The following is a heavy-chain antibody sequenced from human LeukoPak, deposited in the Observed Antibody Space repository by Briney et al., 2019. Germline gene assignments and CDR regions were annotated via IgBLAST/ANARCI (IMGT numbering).Heavy chain of an antibody. J-gene: IGHJ4*02. CDR3: ASQTPRRLPIAVADYFDY. CDR2: ISSSSSYI. V-gene: IGHV3-21*01. Sequence: VQPGTSLRLSCPASGFTFSSYSMNSVRQAPGKGLEWVSFISSSSSYIYYADSMKGRFTISRDNAKNSLYLQMNSLRAEDTAVYYCASQTPRRLPIAVADYFDYWGQGTLVTVSS. CDR1: GFTFSSYS. D-gene: IGHD6-19*01.